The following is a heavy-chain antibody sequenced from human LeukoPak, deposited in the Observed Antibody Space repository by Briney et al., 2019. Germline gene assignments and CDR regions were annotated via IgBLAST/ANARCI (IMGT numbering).Heavy chain of an antibody. CDR1: GYTLTELS. J-gene: IGHJ4*02. CDR3: ARARWELLDYFDY. D-gene: IGHD1-26*01. V-gene: IGHV1-24*01. Sequence: ASVKVSCKVSGYTLTELSMHWVRQAPGKGLEWMGGFDPEDGETIYAQKFQGRVTMTRDTSISTAYMELSRLRSDDTAVYYCARARWELLDYFDYWGQGTLVTVSS. CDR2: FDPEDGET.